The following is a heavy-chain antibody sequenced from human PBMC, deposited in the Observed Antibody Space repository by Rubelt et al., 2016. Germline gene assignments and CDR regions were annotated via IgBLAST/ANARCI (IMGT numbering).Heavy chain of an antibody. D-gene: IGHD5-18*01. CDR1: GGTFSSYA. CDR3: ARSRRGYSYDGHY. Sequence: QVQLVQSGAEVKKPGSSVKVSCKASGGTFSSYAISWVRQAPGQGLEWMGRIIPILGLADYAQRCQGSVRSPADKATSSAYMELSSLRSEDTAVYYCARSRRGYSYDGHYWGQGTLVTVSS. V-gene: IGHV1-69*04. J-gene: IGHJ4*02. CDR2: IIPILGLA.